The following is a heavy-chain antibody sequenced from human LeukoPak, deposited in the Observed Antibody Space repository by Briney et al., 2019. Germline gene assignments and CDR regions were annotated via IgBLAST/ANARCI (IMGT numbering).Heavy chain of an antibody. CDR3: ARGLRRRYCSSTSCQPNYHYYGMDV. Sequence: SETLSLTCTASGGSISSYYWSWIRQPPGKGLEWIGYIYYSGSTNYNPSLKSRVTISVDTSKNQFSLKLSSVTAADTAVYYCARGLRRRYCSSTSCQPNYHYYGMDVWGQGTTVTVSS. J-gene: IGHJ6*02. CDR1: GGSISSYY. CDR2: IYYSGST. V-gene: IGHV4-59*01. D-gene: IGHD2-2*01.